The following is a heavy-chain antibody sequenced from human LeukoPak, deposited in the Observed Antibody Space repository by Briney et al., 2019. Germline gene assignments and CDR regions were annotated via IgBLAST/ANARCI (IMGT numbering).Heavy chain of an antibody. Sequence: ASVKVSCKASRYSLNAYYMNWVRQAPGQGLEWMGWINPNTGDTNYAQKFQGRVTMTRDRSISTVYMELSSLRFDDTAVYYCARGLTGDSWGQGTLVTVSS. V-gene: IGHV1-2*02. CDR3: ARGLTGDS. D-gene: IGHD3-9*01. CDR1: RYSLNAYY. J-gene: IGHJ4*02. CDR2: INPNTGDT.